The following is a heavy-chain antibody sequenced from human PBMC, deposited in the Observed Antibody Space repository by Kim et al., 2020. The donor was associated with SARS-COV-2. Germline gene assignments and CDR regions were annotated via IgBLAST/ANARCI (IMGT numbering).Heavy chain of an antibody. CDR3: AREKWDIVVVPAAMAHAFDI. D-gene: IGHD2-2*01. J-gene: IGHJ3*02. V-gene: IGHV4-30-2*05. Sequence: RVTISVDTSKNQFSLKLSSVTAADTAVYYCAREKWDIVVVPAAMAHAFDIWGQGTMVTVSS.